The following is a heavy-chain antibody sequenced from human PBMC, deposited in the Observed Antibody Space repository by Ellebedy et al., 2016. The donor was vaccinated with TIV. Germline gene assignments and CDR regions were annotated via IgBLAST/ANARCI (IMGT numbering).Heavy chain of an antibody. D-gene: IGHD3-22*01. Sequence: AASVKVSCKASRYTFTSYAMHWVRQAPGQRLEWMGWINAGNGNTEYSQKFQGRVTITRDTSASTAYMQLSSLRSEDTAVYYCARGYYDSTSGGFDPWGQGTLVTVSS. J-gene: IGHJ5*02. CDR1: RYTFTSYA. CDR3: ARGYYDSTSGGFDP. V-gene: IGHV1-3*01. CDR2: INAGNGNT.